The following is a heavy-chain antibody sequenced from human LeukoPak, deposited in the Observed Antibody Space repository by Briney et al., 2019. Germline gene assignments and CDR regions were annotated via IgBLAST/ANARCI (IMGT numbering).Heavy chain of an antibody. Sequence: SVKVSCKASGGTFIDYGFAWFRQAPGQGLEWMGRIVPVVEITNYAQSFHDRVTITADKTTTTTYMELTSLRSEDTAVYFCASFAWLSRATYSFALDVWGQGTTVTVSS. CDR2: IVPVVEIT. CDR3: ASFAWLSRATYSFALDV. CDR1: GGTFIDYG. J-gene: IGHJ6*02. V-gene: IGHV1-69*04. D-gene: IGHD3-9*01.